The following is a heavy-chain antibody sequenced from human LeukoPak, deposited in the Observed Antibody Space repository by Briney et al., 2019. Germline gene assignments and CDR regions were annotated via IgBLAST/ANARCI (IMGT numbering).Heavy chain of an antibody. CDR2: IKEDGSDK. Sequence: GGSLRLSCAASGFSFNEYWMSWVRQAPGKGQEWVANIKEDGSDKYYIDSVKGRFIISRDDGTNSVFLEMNSLRPEDTGLYYCARDSRPRGGSCFDNWGQGTLVTVSS. V-gene: IGHV3-7*01. J-gene: IGHJ4*02. CDR1: GFSFNEYW. D-gene: IGHD2-15*01. CDR3: ARDSRPRGGSCFDN.